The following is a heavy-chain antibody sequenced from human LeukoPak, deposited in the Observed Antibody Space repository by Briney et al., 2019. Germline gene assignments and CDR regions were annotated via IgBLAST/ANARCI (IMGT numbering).Heavy chain of an antibody. V-gene: IGHV3-30*04. J-gene: IGHJ6*04. CDR1: GFTFSSYA. Sequence: PGGSLRLSCAASGFTFSSYAMHWVRQAPGKGLVWVVVISYDGSNKYYADSVKGRFTISRDNSKNTLYLQMNSLRAEDTAVYYCARELISRGYSGPYYYYGMDVWGKGTTVTVPS. CDR3: ARELISRGYSGPYYYYGMDV. D-gene: IGHD5-12*01. CDR2: ISYDGSNK.